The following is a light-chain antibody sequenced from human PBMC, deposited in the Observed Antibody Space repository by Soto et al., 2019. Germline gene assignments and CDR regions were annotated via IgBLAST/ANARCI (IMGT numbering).Light chain of an antibody. CDR1: QSVSNNY. CDR3: QQYGSSPLT. CDR2: GAS. Sequence: EMVLTQSPATLSLSPGERATLSCRASQSVSNNYLAWYQQKPGQAPRLLIYGASSRSAGIPARFGGSGSGTDFTLTINRLEPEDFAVYYCQQYGSSPLTFGGGTKVEIK. V-gene: IGKV3-20*01. J-gene: IGKJ4*01.